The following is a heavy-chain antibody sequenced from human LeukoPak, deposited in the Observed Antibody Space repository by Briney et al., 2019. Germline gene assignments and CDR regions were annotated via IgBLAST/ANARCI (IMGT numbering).Heavy chain of an antibody. CDR1: GYTLTELS. CDR2: FDPEDGET. Sequence: ASVKVSFKVSGYTLTELSMHWVRQAPGKGLEWMGRFDPEDGETIYAQKFQGRVTMTEDTSTGTAYMELSSLRSEDTAVFYCATTTLYTPYYMDVWGKGTTVTVSS. CDR3: ATTTLYTPYYMDV. D-gene: IGHD2-15*01. J-gene: IGHJ6*03. V-gene: IGHV1-24*01.